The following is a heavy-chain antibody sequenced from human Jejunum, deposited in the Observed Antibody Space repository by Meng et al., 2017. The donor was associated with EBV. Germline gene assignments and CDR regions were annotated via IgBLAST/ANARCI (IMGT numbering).Heavy chain of an antibody. J-gene: IGHJ4*02. V-gene: IGHV3-74*01. CDR1: GFTFSVFW. Sequence: VQLVEAGGGLIQPGGSLRLSCAASGFTFSVFWMYWVRQVPGKGLVWISRINGDGSRTTYADSVKDRFTISRDNAKNTLYLQMNSLRAEDTAVYYCAKDRNYYIDYWGQGTLVTVSS. CDR3: AKDRNYYIDY. CDR2: INGDGSRT.